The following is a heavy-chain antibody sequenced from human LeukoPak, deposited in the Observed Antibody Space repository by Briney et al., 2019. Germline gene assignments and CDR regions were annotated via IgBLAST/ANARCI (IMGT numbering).Heavy chain of an antibody. CDR2: INHSGST. V-gene: IGHV4-34*01. Sequence: GSLRLSCAASGFTFSNYAMAWVRQPPGKGLEWIGEINHSGSTNYNPSLKSRVTISVDTSNNQFSLKLSSVTAADTAVYYCARGARGDYVDWFDTWGQGTLVTVSS. J-gene: IGHJ5*02. CDR3: ARGARGDYVDWFDT. CDR1: GFTFSNYA. D-gene: IGHD4-17*01.